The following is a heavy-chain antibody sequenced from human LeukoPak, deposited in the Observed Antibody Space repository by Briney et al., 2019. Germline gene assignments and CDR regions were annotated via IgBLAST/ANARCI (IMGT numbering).Heavy chain of an antibody. CDR2: IDWSGGAI. D-gene: IGHD6-13*01. J-gene: IGHJ4*02. V-gene: IGHV3-20*04. CDR3: ARDLSASWYSLAY. CDR1: ALSIDDYG. Sequence: GKSLRLSCVASALSIDDYGMSWVRQAPGKGLEWISGIDWSGGAISYSDSVKGRFTISRDNTKNSLYLQMTSLRVDDTAVYYCARDLSASWYSLAYWGQGTLVTVSS.